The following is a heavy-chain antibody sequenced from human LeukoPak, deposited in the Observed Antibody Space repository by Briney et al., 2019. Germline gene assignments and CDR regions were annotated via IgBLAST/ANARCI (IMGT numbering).Heavy chain of an antibody. Sequence: SVKVSCKASGGTFTSYAISWVRQAPGQGLEWMGRIIPIFGIANYAQKFQGRVTITADKSTSTAYMELISLRSEDTAVFYCAGDGGSGYFDYWGQGTLVTVSS. V-gene: IGHV1-69*04. CDR3: AGDGGSGYFDY. CDR1: GGTFTSYA. D-gene: IGHD3-10*01. J-gene: IGHJ4*02. CDR2: IIPIFGIA.